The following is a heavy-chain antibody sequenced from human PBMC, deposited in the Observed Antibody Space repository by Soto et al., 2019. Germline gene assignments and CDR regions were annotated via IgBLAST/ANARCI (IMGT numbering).Heavy chain of an antibody. CDR3: ARLREQWRDGAVFDY. D-gene: IGHD6-19*01. CDR1: GGSISSSSYY. CDR2: IYYSGST. J-gene: IGHJ4*02. Sequence: QLQLQESGPGLVKPSETLSLTCTVSGGSISSSSYYWGWIRQPPGKGLEWIGSIYYSGSTYYNPSLKSRVTISVDTSKNQFSLKLSSVTAADTAVYYCARLREQWRDGAVFDYWGQGTLVTVSS. V-gene: IGHV4-39*01.